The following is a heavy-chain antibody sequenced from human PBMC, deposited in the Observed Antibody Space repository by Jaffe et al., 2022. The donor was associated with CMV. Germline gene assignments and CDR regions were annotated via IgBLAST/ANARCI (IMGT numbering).Heavy chain of an antibody. CDR1: GGTFSSYA. CDR2: IIPIFGTA. Sequence: QVQLVQSGAEVKKPGSSVKVSCKASGGTFSSYAISWVRQAPGQGLEWMGGIIPIFGTANYAQKFQGRVTITADESTSTAYMELSSLRSEDTAVYYCARDKYYYDSSGYYPFYGMDVWGQGTTVTVSS. CDR3: ARDKYYYDSSGYYPFYGMDV. D-gene: IGHD3-22*01. V-gene: IGHV1-69*01. J-gene: IGHJ6*02.